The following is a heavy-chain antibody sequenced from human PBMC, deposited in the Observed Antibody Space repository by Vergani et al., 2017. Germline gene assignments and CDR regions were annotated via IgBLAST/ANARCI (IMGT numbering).Heavy chain of an antibody. CDR3: ARVDTQVPATSHFYYMDV. V-gene: IGHV4-39*07. D-gene: IGHD6-25*01. CDR1: GDSINNGNYS. Sequence: QLQLQESGPGLVKPSETLSLTCIVSGDSINNGNYSWGWIRQPPGKGLEWIGSVYYNGSTYYNPSLRSRLTISVDTSQNQFSLKLRSVTAADTAVYYCARVDTQVPATSHFYYMDVWGKGTTVVVSS. J-gene: IGHJ6*03. CDR2: VYYNGST.